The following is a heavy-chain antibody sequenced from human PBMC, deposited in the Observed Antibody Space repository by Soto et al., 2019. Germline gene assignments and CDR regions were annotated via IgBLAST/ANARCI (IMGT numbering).Heavy chain of an antibody. CDR1: GGSISSSSYY. J-gene: IGHJ5*02. CDR3: ARHVNGGVTVVLLWFSA. Sequence: QLQLQESGPGLVKPSETLSLTCTVSGGSISSSSYYWGWIRQPPGKGLEWIGSIYYSGSTYYNPSLKSRVTISVDTSKNQFSLKLSSVTAADTAVYYCARHVNGGVTVVLLWFSAWGQGTLVTVSS. CDR2: IYYSGST. D-gene: IGHD3-10*01. V-gene: IGHV4-39*01.